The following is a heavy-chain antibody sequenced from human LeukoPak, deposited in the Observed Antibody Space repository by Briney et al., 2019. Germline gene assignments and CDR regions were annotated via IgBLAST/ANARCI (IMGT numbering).Heavy chain of an antibody. CDR2: IRYDGSNK. Sequence: PGGSLRLSCAASGFTFSSYGMHWVRQAPGKGLEWVAFIRYDGSNKYYADSVKGRFTISRDNSKNTLYLQMNSLRAEDTAVYYCARAGPGPADPLWFGAQGTLVTVSS. V-gene: IGHV3-30*02. J-gene: IGHJ4*02. CDR3: ARAGPGPADPLWF. CDR1: GFTFSSYG. D-gene: IGHD3-10*01.